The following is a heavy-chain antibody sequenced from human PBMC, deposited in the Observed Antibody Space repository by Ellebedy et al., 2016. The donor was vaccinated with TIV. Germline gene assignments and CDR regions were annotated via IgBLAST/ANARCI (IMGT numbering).Heavy chain of an antibody. J-gene: IGHJ4*02. D-gene: IGHD2-2*01. Sequence: GESLKISXAASGFTFSSYAMSWVRQAPGKGLDWVSAISGSGGSTYYADSVKGRFTISRDNSKNTLYLQIDILRAEDTAVYYCAKDDLGQLPQFFDYWGQGTLVTVSS. CDR1: GFTFSSYA. CDR2: ISGSGGST. V-gene: IGHV3-23*01. CDR3: AKDDLGQLPQFFDY.